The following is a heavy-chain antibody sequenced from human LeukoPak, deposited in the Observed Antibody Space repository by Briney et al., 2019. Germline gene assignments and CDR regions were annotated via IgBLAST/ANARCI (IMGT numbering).Heavy chain of an antibody. CDR1: GGSISCCDNC. CDR2: IYYSGST. V-gene: IGHV4-30-4*01. D-gene: IGHD5-12*01. CDR3: ARSDSGYYDRDSFDI. Sequence: SETLSLTLTVSGGSISCCDNCGRWIRQPPGKGLEWIGYIYYSGSTYYNPSLKSRVTISVDTSKTQFSLKLRSVTAADTAVYYCARSDSGYYDRDSFDIWGQGTMVTVSS. J-gene: IGHJ3*02.